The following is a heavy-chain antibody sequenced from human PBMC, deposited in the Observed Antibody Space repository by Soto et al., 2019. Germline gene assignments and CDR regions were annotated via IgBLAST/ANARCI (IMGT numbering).Heavy chain of an antibody. CDR3: TRAERFPRSWFDP. J-gene: IGHJ5*02. CDR2: IYHSGST. CDR1: GGSISSGGYS. V-gene: IGHV4-30-2*01. Sequence: SETLSLTCAVSGGSISSGGYSWSWIRQPPGKGLEWIGYIYHSGSTYYNPSLQSRLTISLDTSNNQFSLKMTSVTAADTAMYLCTRAERFPRSWFDPWGQGTQVTVSS. D-gene: IGHD3-10*01.